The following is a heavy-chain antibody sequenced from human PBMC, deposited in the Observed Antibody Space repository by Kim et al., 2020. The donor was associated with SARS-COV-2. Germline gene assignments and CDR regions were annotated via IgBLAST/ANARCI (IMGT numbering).Heavy chain of an antibody. CDR3: ARPVETDAFDI. CDR2: INPSGGST. Sequence: ASVKVSCQASGYTFTSYYMHWVRQAPGQGLEWMGIINPSGGSTSYAQKFQGRVTMTRDTSTSTVYMELSSLRSEDTAVYYCARPVETDAFDIWGQGTMVTVSS. CDR1: GYTFTSYY. V-gene: IGHV1-46*01. J-gene: IGHJ3*02.